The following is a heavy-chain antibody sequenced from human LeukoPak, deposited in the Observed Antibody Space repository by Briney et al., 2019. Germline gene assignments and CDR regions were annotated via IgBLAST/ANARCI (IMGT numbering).Heavy chain of an antibody. CDR3: ARRYFDWLLYNGGYYDYYYGMDV. CDR2: IYAGGGT. V-gene: IGHV3-53*01. D-gene: IGHD3-9*01. Sequence: PGGSLRLSCAASGLTVSTNYMRWIRQAPGKGLEWVSLIYAGGGTAYADSVKGRFTISRDNSKNTLYLQMNYVRAEDTAVYYCARRYFDWLLYNGGYYDYYYGMDVWGQGTTVTVSS. CDR1: GLTVSTNY. J-gene: IGHJ6*02.